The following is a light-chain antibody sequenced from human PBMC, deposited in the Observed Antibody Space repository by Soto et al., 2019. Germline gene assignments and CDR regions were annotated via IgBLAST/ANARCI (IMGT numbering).Light chain of an antibody. V-gene: IGKV3-15*01. Sequence: EIVMTQSPAPLYVSPGERATLSCRASQSVSSNLAWYQQKPGQAPRLLIYGASTRATGIPARFSGSVSGTEFTLTNSSLQSEDFAVYYCQQDNNWPPWTFGQGTKVEIK. CDR2: GAS. J-gene: IGKJ1*01. CDR3: QQDNNWPPWT. CDR1: QSVSSN.